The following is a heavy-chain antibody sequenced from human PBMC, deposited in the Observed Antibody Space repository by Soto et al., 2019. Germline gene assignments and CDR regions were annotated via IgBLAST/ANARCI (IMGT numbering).Heavy chain of an antibody. D-gene: IGHD3-10*01. CDR3: ARLTGSMGSRYESSGARSPRRDAFDI. CDR1: GGSISSSSYY. V-gene: IGHV4-39*01. J-gene: IGHJ3*02. Sequence: QLQLQESGPGLVKPSETLSLTCTVSGGSISSSSYYWGWIRQPPGKGLEWIGSIYYSGSTYYNPSLKSRVTISVDTSKNQFSLKLSSVTAADTAVYYCARLTGSMGSRYESSGARSPRRDAFDIWGQGTMVTVSS. CDR2: IYYSGST.